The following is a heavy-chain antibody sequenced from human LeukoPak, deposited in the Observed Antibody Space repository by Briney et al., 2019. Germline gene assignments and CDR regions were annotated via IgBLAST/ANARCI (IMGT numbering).Heavy chain of an antibody. CDR3: ARERRGATYYYGSGSRYYFDY. CDR2: INHSGST. CDR1: GGSFSSYY. V-gene: IGHV4-34*01. J-gene: IGHJ4*02. Sequence: PSETLSLTCAVYGGSFSSYYWSWIRQPPGKGLEWIGEINHSGSTNYNPSPKSRVTISVDTSKNQFSLKLSSVTAADTAVYYCARERRGATYYYGSGSRYYFDYWGQGTLVTVSS. D-gene: IGHD3-10*01.